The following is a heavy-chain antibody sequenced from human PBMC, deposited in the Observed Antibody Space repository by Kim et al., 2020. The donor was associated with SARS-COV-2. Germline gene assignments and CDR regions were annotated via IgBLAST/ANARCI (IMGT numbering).Heavy chain of an antibody. V-gene: IGHV3-23*01. J-gene: IGHJ6*02. Sequence: GGSLRLSCAASGFTFSSYAMSWVRQAPGKGLEWVSAISGSGGSTYYADSVKGRFTISRDNSKNTLYLQMNSLRAEDTAVYYCAKVHTAMANYYYYYGMDVWGQGTTVTVSS. CDR3: AKVHTAMANYYYYYGMDV. CDR1: GFTFSSYA. CDR2: ISGSGGST. D-gene: IGHD5-18*01.